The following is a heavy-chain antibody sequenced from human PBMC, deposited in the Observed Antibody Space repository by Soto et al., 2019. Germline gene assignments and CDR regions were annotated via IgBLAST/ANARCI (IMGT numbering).Heavy chain of an antibody. Sequence: QVHLQESGPGLVKPSQTLSLTCTVSGASISTGGYYWNWIRQHPGKGLEWIGYSYYSGNTFYNPSLKSRITLSVDTSKNHFSLKLNSVTAADTAVYYCARGRRESSVRSYFDSWGQGTLVTVSS. D-gene: IGHD3-22*01. J-gene: IGHJ4*02. V-gene: IGHV4-31*03. CDR1: GASISTGGYY. CDR2: SYYSGNT. CDR3: ARGRRESSVRSYFDS.